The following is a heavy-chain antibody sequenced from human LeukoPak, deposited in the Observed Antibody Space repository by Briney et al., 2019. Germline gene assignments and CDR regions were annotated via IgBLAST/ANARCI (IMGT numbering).Heavy chain of an antibody. Sequence: ASVKVSCKASGYTFTNYYMHWVRQAPGQGLEWMGIINPSGGSTSYAQKFQGRVTMTRDTSTSTVYMELSSLRSEDTAVYYCARSGETRDCSSTSRYAHMCLDYWGQGTLVTVSS. J-gene: IGHJ4*02. CDR1: GYTFTNYY. V-gene: IGHV1-46*01. CDR2: INPSGGST. D-gene: IGHD2-2*01. CDR3: ARSGETRDCSSTSRYAHMCLDY.